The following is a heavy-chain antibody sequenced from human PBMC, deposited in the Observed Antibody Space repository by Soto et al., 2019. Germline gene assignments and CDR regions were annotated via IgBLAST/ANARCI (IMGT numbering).Heavy chain of an antibody. V-gene: IGHV1-2*04. J-gene: IGHJ6*02. D-gene: IGHD3-3*01. Sequence: ASVKVSCKASGCTFTGYYMHWVRQAPGQGLEWMGWINPNSGGTNYAQKFQGWVTMTRDTSISTAYMELSRLRSDDTAVYYCARASLYYDFWSGIAGYDYYYGMDVWGQGTTVTVSS. CDR3: ARASLYYDFWSGIAGYDYYYGMDV. CDR1: GCTFTGYY. CDR2: INPNSGGT.